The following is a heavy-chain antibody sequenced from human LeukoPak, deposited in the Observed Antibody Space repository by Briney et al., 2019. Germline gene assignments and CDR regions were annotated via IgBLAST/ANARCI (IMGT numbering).Heavy chain of an antibody. J-gene: IGHJ5*02. CDR3: ARSRFGNNWFDP. D-gene: IGHD3-10*01. CDR1: GGSISSYY. CDR2: IYTSGST. V-gene: IGHV4-4*07. Sequence: SEALSLTCTVSGGSISSYYWSWIRQPAGKRLEWIGRIYTSGSTNYNPSLKSRVTMSVDTSKNQFSLKLSSVTAADTAVYYCARSRFGNNWFDPWGQGTLVTVSS.